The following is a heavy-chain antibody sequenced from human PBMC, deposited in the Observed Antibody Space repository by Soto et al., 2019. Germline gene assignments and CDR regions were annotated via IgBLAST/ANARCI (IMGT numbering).Heavy chain of an antibody. CDR3: ARDLEVAVAGA. V-gene: IGHV3-30-3*01. J-gene: IGHJ5*02. Sequence: QVQLVESGGGVVQPGRSLRLSCAASGFTFSSYAMHWVRQAPGKGLEWVAVISYDGSNKYYADSVKGRFTISRDNSENTLYLQMNSLRAEDTAVYYCARDLEVAVAGAWGQGTLVTVSS. D-gene: IGHD6-19*01. CDR1: GFTFSSYA. CDR2: ISYDGSNK.